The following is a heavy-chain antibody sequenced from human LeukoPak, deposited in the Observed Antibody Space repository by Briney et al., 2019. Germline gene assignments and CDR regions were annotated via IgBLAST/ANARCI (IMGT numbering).Heavy chain of an antibody. V-gene: IGHV1-46*01. CDR1: GYTFTSYY. D-gene: IGHD4-17*01. CDR2: INPSGGST. Sequence: ASVKVSCKASGYTFTSYYMHWVRQAPGQGLEWMGIINPSGGSTSYAQKFQGRVTMTEDTSTDTAYMELSSLRSEDTAVYYCARDHPLMTTVTTRTGSRFDPWGQGTLVTVSS. J-gene: IGHJ5*02. CDR3: ARDHPLMTTVTTRTGSRFDP.